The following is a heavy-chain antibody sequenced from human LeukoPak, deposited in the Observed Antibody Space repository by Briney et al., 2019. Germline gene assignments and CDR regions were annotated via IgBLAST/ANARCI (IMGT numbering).Heavy chain of an antibody. CDR1: GGSFSGYY. J-gene: IGHJ6*02. V-gene: IGHV4-34*01. CDR3: ARGPDDFWSGYSAPRPHYYYGMDV. Sequence: SETLSLTCAVYGGSFSGYYWSWIRQPPGKGLEWIGEINYIGCTNYNPSLKSRVTISVDTSKNQFSLKLSSVTAADTAVYYCARGPDDFWSGYSAPRPHYYYGMDVWGQGTTVTVS. CDR2: INYIGCT. D-gene: IGHD3-3*01.